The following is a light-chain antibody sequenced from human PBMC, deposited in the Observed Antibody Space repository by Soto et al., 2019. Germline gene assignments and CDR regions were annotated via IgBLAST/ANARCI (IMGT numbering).Light chain of an antibody. CDR1: SSDVGSYNR. CDR3: SSYTSSSTHV. CDR2: EVS. V-gene: IGLV2-18*02. J-gene: IGLJ1*01. Sequence: QSALTQPPSVSGSPGQSVTISCTGTSSDVGSYNRVSWYQQPPGTAPKLIIYEVSNRPSGVPDRFSGSKSGNTASLTISGLQTEDDSDYYCSSYTSSSTHVFGTGTKLTVL.